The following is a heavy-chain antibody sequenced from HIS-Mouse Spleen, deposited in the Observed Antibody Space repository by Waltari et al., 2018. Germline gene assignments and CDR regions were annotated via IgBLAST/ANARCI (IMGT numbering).Heavy chain of an antibody. V-gene: IGHV4-39*07. CDR2: IYYSGST. CDR3: AREIPYSSSWYDWYFDL. J-gene: IGHJ2*01. D-gene: IGHD6-13*01. Sequence: QLQLQESGPGLVKPSETLSLTCTVSGGSISSSSYYWGWIRQPPGKGLEWIGSIYYSGSTYSTPSLKSQVPISVDTSKNQFSLKLSSVTAADTAVYYCAREIPYSSSWYDWYFDLWGRGTLVTVSS. CDR1: GGSISSSSYY.